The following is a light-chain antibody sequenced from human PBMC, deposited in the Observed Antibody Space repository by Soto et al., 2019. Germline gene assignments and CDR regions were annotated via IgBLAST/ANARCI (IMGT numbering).Light chain of an antibody. CDR1: NSNIGAGYD. Sequence: QSVLTQPPSVSGAPGQRVTISCTGSNSNIGAGYDVHWYQQLPGTAPKLLIYDDNKRPSGIPDRFSGSKSGTSATLGITGFQTGDEADYYCGSWDSSLSADVFGTGTKVTVL. V-gene: IGLV1-51*01. CDR3: GSWDSSLSADV. J-gene: IGLJ1*01. CDR2: DDN.